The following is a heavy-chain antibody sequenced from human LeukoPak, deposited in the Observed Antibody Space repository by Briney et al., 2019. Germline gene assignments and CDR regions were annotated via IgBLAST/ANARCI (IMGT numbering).Heavy chain of an antibody. J-gene: IGHJ6*02. CDR1: GYTLTEMS. CDR2: FDPEDGET. CDR3: TTCLNGAGQPVAIYYYGMDV. Sequence: ASVKVSCKVSGYTLTEMSIHWVRQAPGGALEWMGGFDPEDGETVYAPKFQGRVTMTEDISADTAYMELSSLRSEDTAVYYCTTCLNGAGQPVAIYYYGMDVWGQGTTVTVSS. V-gene: IGHV1-24*01. D-gene: IGHD2-2*01.